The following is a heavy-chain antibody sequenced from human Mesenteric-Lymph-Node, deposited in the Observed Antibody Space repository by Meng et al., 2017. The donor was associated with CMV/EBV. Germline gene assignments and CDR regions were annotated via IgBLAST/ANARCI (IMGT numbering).Heavy chain of an antibody. J-gene: IGHJ5*02. CDR1: CSS. V-gene: IGHV4-39*01. D-gene: IGHD2-2*01. CDR2: IYYSGRT. CDR3: ARHGGYCSTTSCSLGWFDP. Sequence: CSSWGRVRQPPGKGLEWIGTIYYSGRTFYNPSLKSRVTISVDMSKNQFSLKVTSVTAADTAVYYCARHGGYCSTTSCSLGWFDPWGQGTLVTVSS.